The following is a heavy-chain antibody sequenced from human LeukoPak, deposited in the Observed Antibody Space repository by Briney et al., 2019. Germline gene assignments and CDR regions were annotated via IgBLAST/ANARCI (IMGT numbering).Heavy chain of an antibody. Sequence: SETLSLTCAVYGGSFSGYYWSWIRQPPGKGLEWIGEINHSGSTNYNPSLKSRVTISVDTSKNQLSLKLSSVTAADTAVYYCAMGGGLGIVDYWGQGTLVTVSS. J-gene: IGHJ4*02. CDR3: AMGGGLGIVDY. D-gene: IGHD7-27*01. CDR2: INHSGST. V-gene: IGHV4-34*01. CDR1: GGSFSGYY.